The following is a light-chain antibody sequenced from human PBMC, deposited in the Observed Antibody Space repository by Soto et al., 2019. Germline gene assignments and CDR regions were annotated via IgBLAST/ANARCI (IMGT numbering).Light chain of an antibody. Sequence: EIVLTQSPATLSLSPWERATLSCRASQSVSSYLAWYQQKPGQAPRLLIYDASSRATGIPARFSGSGSGTDFTLTISSLAPEDFAVYYCQQRSNWQTFGQGTKVDIK. J-gene: IGKJ1*01. CDR3: QQRSNWQT. CDR1: QSVSSY. CDR2: DAS. V-gene: IGKV3-11*01.